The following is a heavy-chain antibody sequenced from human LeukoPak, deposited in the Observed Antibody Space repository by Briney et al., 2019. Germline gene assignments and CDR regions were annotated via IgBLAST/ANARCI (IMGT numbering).Heavy chain of an antibody. J-gene: IGHJ5*02. CDR3: ARAVVVVPAAINNWFDP. V-gene: IGHV1-2*02. CDR1: GYTFTGYY. D-gene: IGHD2-2*02. Sequence: GASVKVSCKASGYTFTGYYMHWVRQAPGQGLEWMGWINPNSGGTNYAQKFQGRVTMTRDTSISTAYMELSRLRSDDTAVYYCARAVVVVPAAINNWFDPWGQGTLVTVSS. CDR2: INPNSGGT.